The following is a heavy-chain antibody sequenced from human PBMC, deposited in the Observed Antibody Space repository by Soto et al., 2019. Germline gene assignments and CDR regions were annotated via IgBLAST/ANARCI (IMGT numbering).Heavy chain of an antibody. Sequence: EVQLLESGGGSVQPGGSLRLSCAASGFTFNNYAMTWVRQAPGKGLEWVSAISGGGDTTSYADSVKGRFTVSRDGSKNTLYMQMSSLGAEDTALYSGAEGRGRSESLTPRLDFRGQGTLVTVSS. CDR2: ISGGGDTT. J-gene: IGHJ4*02. CDR3: AEGRGRSESLTPRLDF. D-gene: IGHD3-10*01. V-gene: IGHV3-23*01. CDR1: GFTFNNYA.